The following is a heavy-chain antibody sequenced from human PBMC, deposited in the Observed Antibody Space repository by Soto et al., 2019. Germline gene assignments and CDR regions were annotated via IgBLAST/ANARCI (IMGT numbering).Heavy chain of an antibody. Sequence: ASVKVSCKASGYTFTSYGISWVRQAPGQGLEWMGWISAYNGNTNYAQKLQGRVTMTTDTSTSTAHMELRSLRSDDTAVYYCARDGPRITMIVVVKDGMDVWGQGTTVTVSS. CDR1: GYTFTSYG. CDR3: ARDGPRITMIVVVKDGMDV. D-gene: IGHD3-22*01. CDR2: ISAYNGNT. V-gene: IGHV1-18*04. J-gene: IGHJ6*02.